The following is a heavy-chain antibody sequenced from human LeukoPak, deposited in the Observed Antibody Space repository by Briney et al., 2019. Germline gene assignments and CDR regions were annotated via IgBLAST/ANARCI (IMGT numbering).Heavy chain of an antibody. D-gene: IGHD6-6*01. CDR1: GGSFSGYY. Sequence: SETLSLTCAVYGGSFSGYYWSWIRQPPGKGLEWIGEINHSGSTNYNPSLKSRVTISVDTSKNQFSLKLSSVTAADTAVYYRARGGHGYSSSDDYFDYWGQGTLVTVSS. J-gene: IGHJ4*02. CDR3: ARGGHGYSSSDDYFDY. CDR2: INHSGST. V-gene: IGHV4-34*01.